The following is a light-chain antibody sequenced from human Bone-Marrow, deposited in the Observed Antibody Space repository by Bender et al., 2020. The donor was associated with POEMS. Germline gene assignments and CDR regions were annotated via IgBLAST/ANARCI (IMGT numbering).Light chain of an antibody. CDR3: QSADNSRTHVL. J-gene: IGLJ2*01. CDR2: KDT. V-gene: IGLV3-25*03. CDR1: VLPKQY. Sequence: SYGLTQPPSVSVSPGQTARITCSGDVLPKQYSCWYQQRPGQAPLLVIYKDTERPSGIPERFSGSSSGTTVTLTISGVQAEDEADYYCQSADNSRTHVLFGGGTKLTVL.